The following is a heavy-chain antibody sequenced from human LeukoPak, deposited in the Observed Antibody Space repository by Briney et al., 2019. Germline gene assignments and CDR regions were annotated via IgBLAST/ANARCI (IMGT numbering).Heavy chain of an antibody. CDR1: GFTFSSYW. V-gene: IGHV3-7*04. CDR3: ARVHRPLPHIAAADLDYFDY. CDR2: IKQDGSEK. D-gene: IGHD6-13*01. J-gene: IGHJ4*02. Sequence: GGSLRLSCAASGFTFSSYWMSWVRQAPGKGLEWVANIKQDGSEKYYVDSVKGRFTISRDNAKNSLYLQMNSLRAEDTAVYYCARVHRPLPHIAAADLDYFDYWGQGTLVTVSS.